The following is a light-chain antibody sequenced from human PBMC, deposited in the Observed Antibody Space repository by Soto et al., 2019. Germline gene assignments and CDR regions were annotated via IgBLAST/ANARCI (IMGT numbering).Light chain of an antibody. CDR2: DVS. J-gene: IGKJ1*01. CDR1: HNINYW. CDR3: QHYAFDYQT. V-gene: IGKV1-5*01. Sequence: DIQMTQSPATVSASVGDRVTITCRASHNINYWLAWYQQRPGSAPKLLIYDVSSLHSGVPSRVSCSHSGTDFTLTIRPLQPDDFATYYCQHYAFDYQTFGKGTKV.